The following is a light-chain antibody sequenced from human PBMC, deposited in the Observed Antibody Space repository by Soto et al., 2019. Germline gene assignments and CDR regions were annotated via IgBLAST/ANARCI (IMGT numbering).Light chain of an antibody. V-gene: IGLV3-1*01. CDR1: KLGDKY. CDR2: QDS. CDR3: QAWDSSTNNYV. Sequence: SYELTQPPSVSVSPGPTASITRSGDKLGDKYACWYQQKPGQSPVLVIYQDSKRTSGIPERFSGSYSGNTATLTISGTQAMDEADYYCQAWDSSTNNYVFGSGTKLTVL. J-gene: IGLJ1*01.